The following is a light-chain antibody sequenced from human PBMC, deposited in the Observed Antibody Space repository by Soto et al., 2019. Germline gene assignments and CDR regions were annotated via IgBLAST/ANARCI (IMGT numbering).Light chain of an antibody. CDR3: QQYYSTPHT. J-gene: IGKJ2*01. CDR2: WAS. Sequence: DIVMTQSPDSLAVSLGERATINCKSSQSVLYSSNNKNFLAWYQHKPGQPHQLLIYWASTRESWVPERFSGSGSGTDFTLTISSLQAEDVAVYYCQQYYSTPHTFGQGTKLQIK. CDR1: QSVLYSSNNKNF. V-gene: IGKV4-1*01.